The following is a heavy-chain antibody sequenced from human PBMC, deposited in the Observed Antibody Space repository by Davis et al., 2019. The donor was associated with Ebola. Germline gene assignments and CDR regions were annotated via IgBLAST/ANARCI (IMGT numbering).Heavy chain of an antibody. CDR3: ARDLFSSYLGY. V-gene: IGHV3-48*01. J-gene: IGHJ4*02. CDR1: GFTFSSYS. CDR2: ISSSSTI. D-gene: IGHD3-16*02. Sequence: GGSLRLSCAASGFTFSSYSMNWVRQAPGKGLEWVSYISSSSTIYYADSVKGRFTISRDNSKHTLYLQRNSLRTEDTVVYYCARDLFSSYLGYWGQGALVTVSS.